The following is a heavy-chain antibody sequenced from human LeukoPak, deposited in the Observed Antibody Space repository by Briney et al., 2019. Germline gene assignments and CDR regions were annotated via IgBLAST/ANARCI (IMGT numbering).Heavy chain of an antibody. D-gene: IGHD4-17*01. J-gene: IGHJ4*02. V-gene: IGHV3-23*01. CDR3: AKGRMTTVTAFDY. CDR1: GFSFSNYA. CDR2: LINTGYST. Sequence: GGSLRLSCVASGFSFSNYAMSWVRQPPGKGLEWVSTLINTGYSTYYADSVKGRFTISRDNSKNTLYLQMNSLRAEDTAVYYCAKGRMTTVTAFDYWGQGTLVTVSS.